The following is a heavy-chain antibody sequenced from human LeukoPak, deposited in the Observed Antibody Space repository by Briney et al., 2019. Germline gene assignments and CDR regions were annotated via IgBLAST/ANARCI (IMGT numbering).Heavy chain of an antibody. J-gene: IGHJ4*02. D-gene: IGHD5-18*01. CDR2: INPNSGGT. Sequence: ASVKVSCKASGYTFTGYYMHWVRQALGLGLEWMGWINPNSGGTNYAQKFQGRVTMTRDTSISTAYMELSRLRSDDTAVYYCARASRTCGYSYMGYWGQGTLVTVSS. V-gene: IGHV1-2*02. CDR3: ARASRTCGYSYMGY. CDR1: GYTFTGYY.